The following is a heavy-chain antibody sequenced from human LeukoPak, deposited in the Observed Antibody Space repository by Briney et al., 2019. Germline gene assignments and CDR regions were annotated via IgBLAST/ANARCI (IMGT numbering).Heavy chain of an antibody. D-gene: IGHD5-12*01. CDR2: ICGSGGST. Sequence: PGGSLRLSCAASGFTLSSYAMSCVRQAPGKGLEWVSAICGSGGSTYYADSVKGRFTISRDNSKNTLYLQMKSLRAEDTAVYYCAKGGGYEAQYYYYYLDVWGKGTTVTISS. V-gene: IGHV3-23*01. CDR1: GFTLSSYA. CDR3: AKGGGYEAQYYYYYLDV. J-gene: IGHJ6*03.